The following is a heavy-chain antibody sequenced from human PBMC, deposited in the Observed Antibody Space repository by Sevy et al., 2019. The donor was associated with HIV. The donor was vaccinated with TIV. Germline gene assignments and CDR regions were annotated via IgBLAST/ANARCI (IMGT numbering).Heavy chain of an antibody. CDR1: GFTFSSYG. Sequence: GGSLRLSCAASGFTFSSYGMHWVRQAPGKGLEWVAVIWYDGSNKYYADSVKGRFTISRDNSKNTLYLQMNSLRAEDMAVYYCARDIVATGPSYYYYYGMDVWGQGTTVTVSS. D-gene: IGHD5-12*01. CDR3: ARDIVATGPSYYYYYGMDV. V-gene: IGHV3-33*01. CDR2: IWYDGSNK. J-gene: IGHJ6*02.